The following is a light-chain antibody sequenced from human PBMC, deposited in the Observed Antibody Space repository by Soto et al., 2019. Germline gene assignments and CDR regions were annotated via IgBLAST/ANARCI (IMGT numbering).Light chain of an antibody. CDR2: VAS. J-gene: IGKJ4*01. CDR1: QSVSSN. CDR3: QQYNVWPLP. Sequence: EIVMTQSPATLSVSPGERATLSCRASQSVSSNLAWYQQKPGQTPKLLIYVASTRATGIPARFSGSGSGTEFTLTISSLQSEDFAVYYCQQYNVWPLPFGGGTKVEFK. V-gene: IGKV3-15*01.